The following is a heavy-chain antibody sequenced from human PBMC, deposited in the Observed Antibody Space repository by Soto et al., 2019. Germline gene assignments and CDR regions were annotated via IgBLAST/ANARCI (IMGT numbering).Heavy chain of an antibody. J-gene: IGHJ4*02. CDR2: ISGSGGST. CDR1: GFTFSSYA. Sequence: EVQLLESGGGLVQPGGSLRLSCAASGFTFSSYAMSWVRQAPGKGLEWVSAISGSGGSTYYADSVKGRFTISRDNSNNTLYLQMNSLRAEDTAVYYCAKDKEKDNWNGGFGYWRQGTLVTVSS. V-gene: IGHV3-23*01. D-gene: IGHD1-20*01. CDR3: AKDKEKDNWNGGFGY.